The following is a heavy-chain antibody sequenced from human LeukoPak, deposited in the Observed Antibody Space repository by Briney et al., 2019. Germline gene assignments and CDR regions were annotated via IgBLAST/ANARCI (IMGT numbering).Heavy chain of an antibody. D-gene: IGHD3-10*01. J-gene: IGHJ1*01. CDR3: ARETHTYGSGSYFFQH. CDR2: INPSGGST. Sequence: ASVKDSCKASGYTFPSYYMHWVRQAPGQGLAWMGIINPSGGSTSYAQKFQGRVTMTRDTSISTAYMELSRLRSDDTAVYCCARETHTYGSGSYFFQHWGQGTLVTVSS. V-gene: IGHV1-46*01. CDR1: GYTFPSYY.